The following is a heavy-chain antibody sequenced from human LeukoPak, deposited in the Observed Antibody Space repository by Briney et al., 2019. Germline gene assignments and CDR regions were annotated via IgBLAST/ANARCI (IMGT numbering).Heavy chain of an antibody. V-gene: IGHV3-21*01. CDR3: ASGRGYSGYDVPIDY. CDR1: GFTFSSYS. D-gene: IGHD5-12*01. CDR2: ISSSSSYI. J-gene: IGHJ4*02. Sequence: GGSLRLSCAASGFTFSSYSMNWVRQAPGKGLEWVSSISSSSSYIYYADSVKGRFTISRDNAKNSLYLQMNSLRAEDTAVYYCASGRGYSGYDVPIDYWGQGTLVTVS.